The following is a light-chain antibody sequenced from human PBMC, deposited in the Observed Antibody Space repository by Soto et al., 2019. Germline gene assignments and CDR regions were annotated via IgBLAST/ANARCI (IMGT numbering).Light chain of an antibody. Sequence: DIQMTQSPSTLSASVGDRVTITCRASRNIRNWLAWYQQKPGKAPELLIYSASGLESGVPSRFSGSGFGTEFTLTISSLQPDDFATYYCQEYNGDSGLTFGGGTKLEIK. CDR1: RNIRNW. V-gene: IGKV1-5*03. CDR3: QEYNGDSGLT. CDR2: SAS. J-gene: IGKJ4*01.